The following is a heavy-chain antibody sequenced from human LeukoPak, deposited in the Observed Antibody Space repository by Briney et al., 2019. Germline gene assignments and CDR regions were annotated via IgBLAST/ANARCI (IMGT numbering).Heavy chain of an antibody. CDR3: ARDRGKIAAAGTGWFDP. J-gene: IGHJ5*02. CDR2: IIPIFGTA. Sequence: SVKVSCKASGGTFSSYAISWVRQAPGQGLEWMGGIIPIFGTANYAQKFQGRVTITADESTSTAYRELSSLRSEDTAVYYCARDRGKIAAAGTGWFDPWGQGTLVTVSS. V-gene: IGHV1-69*01. D-gene: IGHD6-13*01. CDR1: GGTFSSYA.